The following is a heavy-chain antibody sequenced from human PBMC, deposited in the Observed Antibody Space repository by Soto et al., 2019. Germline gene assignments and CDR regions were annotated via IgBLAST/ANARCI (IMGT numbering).Heavy chain of an antibody. J-gene: IGHJ3*01. CDR1: GGSISSGGYY. V-gene: IGHV4-31*03. Sequence: SETLSLTCTVSGGSISSGGYYWSWIRQHPGKGLEWIGYIYYSGSTYYNPSLKSRVTISVDTSKNQFSLKLSSVTAADTAVYYCARDRGDSYGPRAFDVWGQGAMVTVSS. D-gene: IGHD5-18*01. CDR2: IYYSGST. CDR3: ARDRGDSYGPRAFDV.